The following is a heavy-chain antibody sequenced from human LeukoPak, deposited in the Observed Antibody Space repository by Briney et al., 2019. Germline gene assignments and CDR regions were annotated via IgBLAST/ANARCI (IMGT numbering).Heavy chain of an antibody. CDR2: IFSST. J-gene: IGHJ4*02. D-gene: IGHD1-1*01. CDR3: ARCPRRQPGSLIY. Sequence: GGSLRLSCTVSGFTVSSNSMSWVRQAPGKGLEWVSFIFSSTHYSDSVKGRFTISRDNSKNTLYLQMNSLRAEDTAVYYCARCPRRQPGSLIYWGQGTLVTVSS. V-gene: IGHV3-53*01. CDR1: GFTVSSNS.